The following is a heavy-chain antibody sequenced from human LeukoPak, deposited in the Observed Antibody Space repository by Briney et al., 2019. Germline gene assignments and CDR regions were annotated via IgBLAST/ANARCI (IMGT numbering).Heavy chain of an antibody. J-gene: IGHJ4*02. V-gene: IGHV3-23*01. Sequence: PGGSLRLSCAASGFAFSIYGMSWVRQAPGKGLEWVSSIRGSADNTYYADSVKGRFTISRDNSKNTLYLQMNSLRAEDTAVYYCVKDHEAELGDYWGQGTLVIVSS. CDR3: VKDHEAELGDY. D-gene: IGHD1-7*01. CDR2: IRGSADNT. CDR1: GFAFSIYG.